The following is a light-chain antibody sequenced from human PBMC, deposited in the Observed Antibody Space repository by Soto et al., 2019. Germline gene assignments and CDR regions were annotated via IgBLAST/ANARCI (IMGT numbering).Light chain of an antibody. V-gene: IGKV1-12*01. CDR3: KHTVIFSLT. J-gene: IGKJ4*02. CDR1: QGITTW. Sequence: DIQMTQSPSTVSASVGDRVTITCRASQGITTWLAWYQQKPGKAPRLLIYAASSLQSGIPSRFSGSGSGTDFTLTISSLQFVDFAICYWKHTVIFSLTFGG. CDR2: AAS.